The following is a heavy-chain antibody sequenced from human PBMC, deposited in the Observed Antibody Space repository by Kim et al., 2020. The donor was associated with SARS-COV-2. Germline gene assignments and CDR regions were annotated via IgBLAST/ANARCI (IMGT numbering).Heavy chain of an antibody. D-gene: IGHD4-17*01. V-gene: IGHV5-10-1*01. J-gene: IGHJ5*02. CDR3: ARLGYGDYNENWFDP. CDR2: IDPSDSYT. Sequence: GESLKISCKGSGYSFTSYWISWVRQMPGKGLEWMGRIDPSDSYTNYSPSFQGHVTISADKSISTAYLQWSSLKASDTAMYYCARLGYGDYNENWFDPWGQGTLVTVSS. CDR1: GYSFTSYW.